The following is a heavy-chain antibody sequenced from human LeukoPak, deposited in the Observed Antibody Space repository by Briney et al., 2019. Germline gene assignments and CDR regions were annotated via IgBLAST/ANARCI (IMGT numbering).Heavy chain of an antibody. V-gene: IGHV5-51*01. CDR3: VRLGPSRYFFDY. J-gene: IGHJ4*02. Sequence: GESLKTSCKVSGYKFTDYWIGWVRQMPGQGLEWMGIVDPSDSDTRYSPSFQGQVTISADNAITTAYLQWSTVEASDTAMYYCVRLGPSRYFFDYWGQGTQVTVSS. CDR1: GYKFTDYW. CDR2: VDPSDSDT. D-gene: IGHD3-3*01.